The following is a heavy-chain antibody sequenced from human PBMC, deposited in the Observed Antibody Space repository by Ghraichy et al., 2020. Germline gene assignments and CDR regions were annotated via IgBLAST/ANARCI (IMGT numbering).Heavy chain of an antibody. V-gene: IGHV1-2*06. J-gene: IGHJ4*02. CDR1: GYTFTGYY. CDR3: ARGRGYCSSTSCYEGADLDY. D-gene: IGHD2-2*01. Sequence: ASVKVSCKASGYTFTGYYMHWVRQAPGQGLEWMGRINPNSGGTNYAQKFQGRVTMTRDTSISTAYMELSRLRSDDTAVYYCARGRGYCSSTSCYEGADLDYWGQGTLVTVSS. CDR2: INPNSGGT.